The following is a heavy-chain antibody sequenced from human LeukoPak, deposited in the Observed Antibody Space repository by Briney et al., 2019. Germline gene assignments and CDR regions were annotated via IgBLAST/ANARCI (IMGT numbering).Heavy chain of an antibody. J-gene: IGHJ6*03. V-gene: IGHV3-30*02. Sequence: GGPLRLSCAASGFTFSSYGMHWVRQAPGKGLEWVAFIRYDGSNKYYADSVKGRFTISRDNSKNTLYLQMNSLRAEDTAVYYCAKSDSSSWYQSFLRDNYYYMDVWGKGTTVTISS. CDR3: AKSDSSSWYQSFLRDNYYYMDV. CDR1: GFTFSSYG. CDR2: IRYDGSNK. D-gene: IGHD6-13*01.